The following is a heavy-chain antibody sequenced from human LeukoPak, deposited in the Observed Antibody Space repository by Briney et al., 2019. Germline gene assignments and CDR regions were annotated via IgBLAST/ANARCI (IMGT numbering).Heavy chain of an antibody. D-gene: IGHD6-13*01. CDR3: ARDRAGIAAAGTTGDYYYYYYMDV. CDR2: IKQDGSEK. CDR1: GFTFSSYW. J-gene: IGHJ6*03. V-gene: IGHV3-7*01. Sequence: AGGSLRLSCAASGFTFSSYWMSWVRQAPGKGLEWVANIKQDGSEKYYVDSVKGRFTISRDNAKNSLYLQMNSLRAEDTAVYYCARDRAGIAAAGTTGDYYYYYYMDVWGKGTTVTISS.